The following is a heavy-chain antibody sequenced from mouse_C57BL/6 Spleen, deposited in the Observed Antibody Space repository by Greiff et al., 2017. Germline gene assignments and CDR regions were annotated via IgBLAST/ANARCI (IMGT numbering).Heavy chain of an antibody. D-gene: IGHD1-1*01. J-gene: IGHJ1*03. V-gene: IGHV1-53*01. CDR3: ARRGLRVGDFDV. Sequence: QVQLQQPGTELVKPGASVKLSCKSSGYNFTSYWMHWVKQRPDQGLEWIGNINPSNGGTNYNEKFKSKATLTVDNSSSTPYMQRSSLTSEDSAVFYCARRGLRVGDFDVWGTGTTVTVSS. CDR1: GYNFTSYW. CDR2: INPSNGGT.